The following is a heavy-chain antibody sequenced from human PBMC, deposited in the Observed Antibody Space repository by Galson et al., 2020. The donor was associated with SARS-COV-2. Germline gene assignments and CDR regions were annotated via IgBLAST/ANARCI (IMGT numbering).Heavy chain of an antibody. Sequence: TGGSLRLSCEASGFLFTDYGIHWIRQAPGKGPEWMAVISSDGSYKSYADSVRGRFTFSRDNSRNTLYLQMNSLRNDDTAKYYCAKDGGRGWCSGGSCYIDYWGQGTLVTVSS. CDR2: ISSDGSYK. D-gene: IGHD2-15*01. V-gene: IGHV3-30*18. CDR1: GFLFTDYG. CDR3: AKDGGRGWCSGGSCYIDY. J-gene: IGHJ4*02.